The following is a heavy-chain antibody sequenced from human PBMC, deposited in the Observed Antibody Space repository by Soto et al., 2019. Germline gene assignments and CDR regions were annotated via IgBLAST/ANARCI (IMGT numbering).Heavy chain of an antibody. CDR3: AREKVGVTMVRGVITRNNWFDP. CDR2: IYYSGST. Sequence: QVQLQESGPGLVKPSETLSLTCTVSGGSISSYYWSWIRQPPGKGLEWIGYIYYSGSTNYNPSLKSRVTLSVDTSKNQFSLKLSSVTAADTAVYYCAREKVGVTMVRGVITRNNWFDPWGQGTLVTVSS. V-gene: IGHV4-59*01. CDR1: GGSISSYY. D-gene: IGHD3-10*01. J-gene: IGHJ5*02.